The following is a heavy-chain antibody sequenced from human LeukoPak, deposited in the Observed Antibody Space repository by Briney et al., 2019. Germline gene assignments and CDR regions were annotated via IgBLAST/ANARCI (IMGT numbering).Heavy chain of an antibody. CDR2: IYYSGST. J-gene: IGHJ5*02. CDR1: GGSISSYY. Sequence: PSETLSLTCTVSGGSISSYYWSWLRQPPGKGLEWIGYIYYSGSTNYNPSLKSRVTISVDTSKNQFSLKLSSVTAADMAVYYCARHEYWFDPWGQGTLVTVSS. CDR3: ARHEYWFDP. V-gene: IGHV4-59*08.